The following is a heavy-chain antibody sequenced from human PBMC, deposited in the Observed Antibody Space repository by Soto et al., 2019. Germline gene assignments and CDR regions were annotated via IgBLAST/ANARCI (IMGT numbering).Heavy chain of an antibody. CDR2: IIPIFGTA. V-gene: IGHV1-69*13. Sequence: SVKVSCKASGGTFSSYATSWVRQAPGQGLEWMGGIIPIFGTANYAQKFQGRVTITADESTSTAYMELSSLRSEDTAVYYCARGLGNYYYYGMDVWGQGTTVTVSS. CDR3: ARGLGNYYYYGMDV. D-gene: IGHD7-27*01. J-gene: IGHJ6*02. CDR1: GGTFSSYA.